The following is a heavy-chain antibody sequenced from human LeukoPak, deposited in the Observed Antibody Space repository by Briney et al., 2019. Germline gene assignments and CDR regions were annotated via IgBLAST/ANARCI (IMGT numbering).Heavy chain of an antibody. V-gene: IGHV1-2*02. J-gene: IGHJ4*02. D-gene: IGHD2-15*01. CDR3: AREICSGGSCWDDFDY. CDR1: GYTFTGYY. Sequence: ASVRVSCKASGYTFTGYYMHWVRQAPGQGLEWMRWINPNRGGTNYAQKFQGRVAMTRDTSICSAYMELSRLRSDDTAVYCCAREICSGGSCWDDFDYGGQGTLVTVSS. CDR2: INPNRGGT.